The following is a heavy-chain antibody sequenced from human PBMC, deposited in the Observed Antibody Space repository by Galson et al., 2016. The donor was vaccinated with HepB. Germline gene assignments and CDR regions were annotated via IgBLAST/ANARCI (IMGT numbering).Heavy chain of an antibody. CDR3: ARSYLLGRGFGW. Sequence: CAISGDSVSSNNAGWYWIRQSPSRGLEWLGRTYYRSKWHFDYADSVISRITINPDTSKNQFSLQLNSVTPEDTAIYYCARSYLLGRGFGWWGQGTLVTVSS. CDR1: GDSVSSNNAG. J-gene: IGHJ4*02. D-gene: IGHD7-27*01. CDR2: TYYRSKWHF. V-gene: IGHV6-1*01.